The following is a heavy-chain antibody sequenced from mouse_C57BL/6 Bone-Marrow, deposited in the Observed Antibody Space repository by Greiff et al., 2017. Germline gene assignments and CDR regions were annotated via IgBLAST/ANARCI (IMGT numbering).Heavy chain of an antibody. V-gene: IGHV1-82*01. CDR2: IYPGDGDT. J-gene: IGHJ1*03. D-gene: IGHD2-3*01. CDR1: GYAFSSSW. CDR3: ARKDGYYWYFDG. Sequence: VQLQQSGPELVKPGASVKISCKASGYAFSSSWMNWVKQRPGKGLEWIGRIYPGDGDTNYNGKFKGKATLTADKSSSTAYMQLSSLTSEDSAVYFCARKDGYYWYFDGWGTGTTVTVSS.